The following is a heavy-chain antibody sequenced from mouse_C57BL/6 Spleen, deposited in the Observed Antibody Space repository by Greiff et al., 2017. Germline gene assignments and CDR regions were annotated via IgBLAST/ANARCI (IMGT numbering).Heavy chain of an antibody. V-gene: IGHV1-5*01. CDR2: IYPGNSDT. D-gene: IGHD1-1*01. J-gene: IGHJ4*01. CDR3: TRLIYYYGSSYDAMDY. CDR1: GYTFTSYW. Sequence: VQLQQSGTVLARPGASVKMSCKTSGYTFTSYWMHWVKQRPGQGLEWIGAIYPGNSDTSYNQKFKGKAKLTAVTSASTAYMELSSLTNEDSAVYYCTRLIYYYGSSYDAMDYWGQGTSVTVSS.